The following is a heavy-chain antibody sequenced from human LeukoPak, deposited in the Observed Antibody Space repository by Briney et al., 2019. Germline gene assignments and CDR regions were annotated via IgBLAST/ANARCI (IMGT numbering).Heavy chain of an antibody. CDR3: ARDRYDILTGYPAQYNWFDP. CDR1: GGSISSGDYY. Sequence: SETLSLTCTVSGGSISSGDYYWSWIRQPPGKGLEWIGYIYYSGSTYYNPSLKSRVTISVDTSKNQFSPKLSSVTAADTAVYYCARDRYDILTGYPAQYNWFDPWGQGTLVTVSS. V-gene: IGHV4-30-4*08. D-gene: IGHD3-9*01. J-gene: IGHJ5*02. CDR2: IYYSGST.